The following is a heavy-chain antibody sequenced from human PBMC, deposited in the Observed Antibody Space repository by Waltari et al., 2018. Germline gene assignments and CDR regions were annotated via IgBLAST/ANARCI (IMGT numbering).Heavy chain of an antibody. CDR1: GGTFSSYA. V-gene: IGHV1-69*05. CDR2: IIPIFGTA. CDR3: ASMVPSAGYYYYMDV. J-gene: IGHJ6*03. D-gene: IGHD2-2*01. Sequence: QVQLVQSGAEVKKPGSSVKVSCKASGGTFSSYAISWVRQAPGQGLEWMGGIIPIFGTANYAQKFQGRVTITTDESTSTADMELSSLRSEDTAVYYCASMVPSAGYYYYMDVWGKGTTVTVSS.